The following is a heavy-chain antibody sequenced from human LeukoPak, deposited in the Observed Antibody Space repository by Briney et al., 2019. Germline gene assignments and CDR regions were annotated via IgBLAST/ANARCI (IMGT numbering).Heavy chain of an antibody. CDR3: ASRNLAYCGGDCFDAFDI. CDR2: ISSSSSYI. V-gene: IGHV3-21*01. CDR1: GFTFSSYS. J-gene: IGHJ3*02. D-gene: IGHD2-21*02. Sequence: PGGSLRLSCAASGFTFSSYSMNWVRQAPGKGLEWVSSISSSSSYIYYADSVRGRFTISRDNAKNSLYLQMSSLRAEDTAVYCCASRNLAYCGGDCFDAFDIWGQGTMVTVSS.